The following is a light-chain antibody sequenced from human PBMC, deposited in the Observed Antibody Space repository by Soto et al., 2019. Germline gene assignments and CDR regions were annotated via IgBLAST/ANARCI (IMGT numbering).Light chain of an antibody. CDR1: QSVSSY. CDR3: QQRSNWPRT. J-gene: IGKJ1*01. V-gene: IGKV3-11*01. CDR2: DAS. Sequence: EIVLTQSPATLSLSPGERATLSCRASQSVSSYLAWYQQKPGQAPRPLIHDASNRATGIPARFSGSGSGTDFTLTISSLEPEDFTVYYCQQRSNWPRTFGQGTKVDIK.